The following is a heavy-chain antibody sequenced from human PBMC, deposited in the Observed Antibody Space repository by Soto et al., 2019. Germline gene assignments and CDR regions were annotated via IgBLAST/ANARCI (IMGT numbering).Heavy chain of an antibody. CDR3: ARGSRYSYGYDVNHYYSMAV. CDR1: GGSIGSYY. J-gene: IGHJ6*03. Sequence: QVQLQESGPGLVKPSETLALTCTVSGGSIGSYYWSWIRQPPGKGLEWIGYIYYGGSTNYNPALTRRVTISVDTSKNQISLKLTSVTAADTAVYYCARGSRYSYGYDVNHYYSMAVWGKGTTVTVSS. V-gene: IGHV4-59*01. D-gene: IGHD5-18*01. CDR2: IYYGGST.